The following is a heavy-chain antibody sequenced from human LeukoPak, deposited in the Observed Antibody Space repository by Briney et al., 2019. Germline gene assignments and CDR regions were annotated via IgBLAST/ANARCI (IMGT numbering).Heavy chain of an antibody. CDR1: GYTFTKYY. D-gene: IGHD5-18*01. V-gene: IGHV1-46*01. Sequence: GASVKVSCKASGYTFTKYYMNWVRQAPGQGLEWMGIMHPTGDSTNYAQKFQGRVTLTRDTSTGTFYMELSSLTSEDTAVYYAARHDFDLPISYSFFVHWGQGTLVTVSS. J-gene: IGHJ5*02. CDR2: MHPTGDST. CDR3: ARHDFDLPISYSFFVH.